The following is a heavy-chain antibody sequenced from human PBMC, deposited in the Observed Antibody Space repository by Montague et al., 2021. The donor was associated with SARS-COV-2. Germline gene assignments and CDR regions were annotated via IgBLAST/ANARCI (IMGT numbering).Heavy chain of an antibody. CDR2: ISSSTNII. CDR3: AKALVLRAARPDALDV. CDR1: GFTFSSYS. V-gene: IGHV3-48*04. D-gene: IGHD6-6*01. Sequence: SLRLSCAASGFTFSSYSVNWVRQAPGKGLEWISYISSSTNIIYYADSVKGRFTISRDNARNSLYLQMNSLRVDDTAVYYCAKALVLRAARPDALDVWGQGTVVTVSS. J-gene: IGHJ3*01.